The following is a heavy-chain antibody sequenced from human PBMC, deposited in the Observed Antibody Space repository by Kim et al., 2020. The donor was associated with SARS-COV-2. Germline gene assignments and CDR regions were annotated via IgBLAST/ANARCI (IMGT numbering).Heavy chain of an antibody. J-gene: IGHJ4*02. CDR3: ARRHSSTWYFDF. V-gene: IGHV4-4*07. CDR1: GGSITSYY. Sequence: SETLSLTCTGSGGSITSYYWNWIRQPAGKGLEWIGRIHSSGSTNYNPSINSRVKMSVDTSKNEVSLKLTSMTAAETAEYYCARRHSSTWYFDFWGQGILVTVSS. D-gene: IGHD6-13*01. CDR2: IHSSGST.